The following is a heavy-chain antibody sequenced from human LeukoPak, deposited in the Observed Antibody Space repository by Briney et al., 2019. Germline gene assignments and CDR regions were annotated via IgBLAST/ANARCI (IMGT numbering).Heavy chain of an antibody. J-gene: IGHJ4*02. V-gene: IGHV1-8*02. D-gene: IGHD6-19*01. CDR1: GGTFSSYA. CDR3: ARVPGIAVAGTGY. Sequence: ASVKVSCKASGGTFSSYAINWVRQATGQGLEWMGWMNPNSGNTGYAQKFQGRVTMTRNTSISTAYMELSSLRSEDTAVYYCARVPGIAVAGTGYWGQGTLVTVSS. CDR2: MNPNSGNT.